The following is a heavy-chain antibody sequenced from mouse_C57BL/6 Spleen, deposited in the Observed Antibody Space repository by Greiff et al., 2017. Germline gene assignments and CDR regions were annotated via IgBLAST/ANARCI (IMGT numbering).Heavy chain of an antibody. V-gene: IGHV1-19*01. CDR3: APDRGGTSYFDY. D-gene: IGHD3-1*01. CDR2: INPYNGGT. Sequence: VQLQQSGPVLVKPGASVKMSCKASGYTFTDYYMNWVKQSHGKSLEWIGVINPYNGGTSYNQKFKGKATLTVDKSSSTAYMELNSLTSEDSAGYYWAPDRGGTSYFDYWGQGTTLTVSS. CDR1: GYTFTDYY. J-gene: IGHJ2*01.